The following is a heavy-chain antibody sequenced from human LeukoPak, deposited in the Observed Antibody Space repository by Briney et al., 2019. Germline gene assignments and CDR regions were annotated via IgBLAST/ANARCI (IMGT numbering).Heavy chain of an antibody. V-gene: IGHV5-51*01. J-gene: IGHJ4*02. CDR3: ARHLSSLVGTYHFDY. Sequence: GESLKISCKGSGYSFTNEWIGWVRQMPGKGLEWMGIIHPGDSETRYSPSFQGQVIISADKSISTAYLQWGSLKASDTAMYYCARHLSSLVGTYHFDYWGQGTLVTVSS. D-gene: IGHD4-23*01. CDR1: GYSFTNEW. CDR2: IHPGDSET.